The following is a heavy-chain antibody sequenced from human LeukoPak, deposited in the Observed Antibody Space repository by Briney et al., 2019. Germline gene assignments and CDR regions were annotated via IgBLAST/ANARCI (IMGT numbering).Heavy chain of an antibody. CDR3: ARDISRYSGNYAVY. D-gene: IGHD1-26*01. Sequence: PGGSLRLSCAASGFTFSNYAMSWVRQAPGKGLEWVSAISGSGGSTYYADSVKGRFTISRDNSKNTLYLQMNSLRAEDTAVYYCARDISRYSGNYAVYWGQGTLVTVSS. J-gene: IGHJ4*02. CDR2: ISGSGGST. V-gene: IGHV3-23*01. CDR1: GFTFSNYA.